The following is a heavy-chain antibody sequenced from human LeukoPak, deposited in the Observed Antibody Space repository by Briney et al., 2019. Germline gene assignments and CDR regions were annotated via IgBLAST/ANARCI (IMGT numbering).Heavy chain of an antibody. Sequence: PGGSLRLSCAASGFTFSSYAMNWVRQAPGKGLEWVSSISSSSSYIYYADSVKGRFTISRDNAKNSLYLQMNSLRAEDTAVYYCARGGQQLVYYMDVWGKGTTVTVSS. J-gene: IGHJ6*03. V-gene: IGHV3-21*03. CDR3: ARGGQQLVYYMDV. CDR1: GFTFSSYA. CDR2: ISSSSSYI. D-gene: IGHD6-13*01.